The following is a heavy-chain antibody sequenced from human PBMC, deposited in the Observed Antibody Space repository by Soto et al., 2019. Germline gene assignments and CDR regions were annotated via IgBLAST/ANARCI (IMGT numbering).Heavy chain of an antibody. D-gene: IGHD4-17*01. CDR1: GGTFSSYT. Sequence: QVQLVQSGAEVKKPGSSVKVSCKASGGTFSSYTISWVRQAPGQGLEWMGRIIPILGIADYAQKFQGRVTITXXNXTXTAHRERSSRRSEDTAVYYCARDMREATVTSNWFDPWGQGPLVTVSS. CDR3: ARDMREATVTSNWFDP. CDR2: IIPILGIA. J-gene: IGHJ5*02. V-gene: IGHV1-69*08.